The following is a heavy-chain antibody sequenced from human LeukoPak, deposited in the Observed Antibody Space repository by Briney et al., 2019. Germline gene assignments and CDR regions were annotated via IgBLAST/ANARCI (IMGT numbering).Heavy chain of an antibody. CDR1: GFTVSSNH. V-gene: IGHV3-66*01. CDR3: ARAVGYSSSCPFY. J-gene: IGHJ4*02. D-gene: IGHD6-13*01. Sequence: GGSLRPSCAASGFTVSSNHMSWVRQAPGKGLERVSVFYSGGSTSYSDSVKGRFTISRDNPKNTLYLQMNSLSAEDTAVYYCARAVGYSSSCPFYWGQGTLVTVSS. CDR2: FYSGGST.